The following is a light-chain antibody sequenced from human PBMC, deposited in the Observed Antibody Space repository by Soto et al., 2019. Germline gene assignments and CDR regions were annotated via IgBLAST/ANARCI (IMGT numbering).Light chain of an antibody. CDR2: KAS. CDR1: QSISSW. Sequence: DIQMTQSPSTLSASVGDRVTITCRASQSISSWLAWYQQKPGKAPKLLIYKASSLESGVPSRFAGSGSGTDFTLTIKSLQPEDVATYYCQQFTTFPRTFGQGTKVEIK. J-gene: IGKJ1*01. V-gene: IGKV1-5*03. CDR3: QQFTTFPRT.